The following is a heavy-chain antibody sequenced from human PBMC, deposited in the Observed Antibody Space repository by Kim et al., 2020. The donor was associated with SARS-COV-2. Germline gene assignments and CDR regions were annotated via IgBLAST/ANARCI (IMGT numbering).Heavy chain of an antibody. J-gene: IGHJ5*02. D-gene: IGHD6-13*01. V-gene: IGHV3-53*05. Sequence: DSVKGRFTISRDDSKNTLYLQMNSLGAEDTAVSYCAREQQPFHWFDPWGHGTLVTVSS. CDR3: AREQQPFHWFDP.